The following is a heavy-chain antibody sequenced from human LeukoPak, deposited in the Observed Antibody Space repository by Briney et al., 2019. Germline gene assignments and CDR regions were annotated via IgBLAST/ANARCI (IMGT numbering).Heavy chain of an antibody. V-gene: IGHV1-2*02. CDR1: GYTFTGYY. CDR3: ARGRYYYVGPFDY. J-gene: IGHJ4*02. CDR2: INPNSGGT. Sequence: ALVKVSCKASGYTFTGYYMHWVRQAPGQGLEWMGWINPNSGGTNYAQKFQGRVTMTRDTSISTAYMELSRLRSDDTAVYYCARGRYYYVGPFDYWGQGTLVTVSS. D-gene: IGHD3-10*01.